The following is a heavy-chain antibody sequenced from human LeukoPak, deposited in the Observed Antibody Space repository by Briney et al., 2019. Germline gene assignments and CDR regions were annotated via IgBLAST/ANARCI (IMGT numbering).Heavy chain of an antibody. CDR3: VHYHSTFFDY. V-gene: IGHV2-5*02. D-gene: IGHD1-14*01. J-gene: IGHJ4*02. CDR2: IFWDDDK. CDR1: GFSLTTTREA. Sequence: SGPTLVKPTQTLTLTCTFSGFSLTTTREAVGWVRQLPGKALEWLALIFWDDDKRYSPSLRSRLTITKDTSNNQVVLTLTNVDPVDTGTYYCVHYHSTFFDYWGQGALVTVSS.